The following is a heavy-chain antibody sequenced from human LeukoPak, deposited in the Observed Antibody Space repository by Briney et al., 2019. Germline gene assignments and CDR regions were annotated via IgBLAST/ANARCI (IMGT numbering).Heavy chain of an antibody. D-gene: IGHD3-3*01. CDR1: GITFSNYA. V-gene: IGHV3-21*01. CDR2: ISGSAHKI. Sequence: GGSLRLSCVASGITFSNYAVSWVRQAPEKGLDWVSVISGSAHKIRYADSVKGRFTISRDNAKNSLYLQMNSLRAEDTAVYYCARDGFTIFGVANYGGYYGMDVWGQGTTVTVSS. J-gene: IGHJ6*02. CDR3: ARDGFTIFGVANYGGYYGMDV.